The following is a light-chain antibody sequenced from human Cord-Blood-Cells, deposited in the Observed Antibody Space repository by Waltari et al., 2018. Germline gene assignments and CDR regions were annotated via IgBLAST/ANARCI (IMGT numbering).Light chain of an antibody. Sequence: EIVLTQSPATLSLSPGERATLSCRASQRVSSYLAWYQQKPGQAPRLLIYDASNRATGIPARFSGSGSGTDFTLTISSLEPEDFVVYYCQQRSNWPPKFTFGPGTKVDIK. CDR1: QRVSSY. CDR2: DAS. J-gene: IGKJ3*01. CDR3: QQRSNWPPKFT. V-gene: IGKV3-11*01.